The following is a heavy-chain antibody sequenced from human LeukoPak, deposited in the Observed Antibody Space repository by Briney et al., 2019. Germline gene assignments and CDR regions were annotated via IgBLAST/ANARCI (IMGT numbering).Heavy chain of an antibody. CDR2: IGSNGVNK. CDR3: TRVCVPDYYAASGYSDLFDP. D-gene: IGHD3-22*01. CDR1: GFTFSSDA. V-gene: IGHV3-64*01. Sequence: PGGSLRLSCVASGFTFSSDAINWLRQAPGKGLEYVSSIGSNGVNKYYANSVQGRFTVSRDNSRSTVYLQMASLTPEDSAIYYWTRVCVPDYYAASGYSDLFDPWGQGTLVTVST. J-gene: IGHJ5*01.